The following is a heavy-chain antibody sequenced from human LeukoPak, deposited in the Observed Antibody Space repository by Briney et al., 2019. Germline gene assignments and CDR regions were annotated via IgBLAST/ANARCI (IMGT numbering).Heavy chain of an antibody. J-gene: IGHJ4*02. CDR2: ISGGGAST. Sequence: GGSLRLSCLTSGFTLSTNAMSWVRQAPGKGLEWISGISGGGASTYYADSVKGRFTISRDDSRNTLYLQMNSLRGDDTAVYYCAKDVGKWESLHFFDYWGQGTLVTVSS. CDR3: AKDVGKWESLHFFDY. D-gene: IGHD1-26*01. CDR1: GFTLSTNA. V-gene: IGHV3-23*01.